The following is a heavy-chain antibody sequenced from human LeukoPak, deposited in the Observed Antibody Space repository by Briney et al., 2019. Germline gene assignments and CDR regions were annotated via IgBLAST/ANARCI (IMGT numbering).Heavy chain of an antibody. D-gene: IGHD2/OR15-2a*01. CDR1: GFTFSSYT. CDR3: SRDYFISTEPNPPYYNSYYRDV. J-gene: IGHJ6*03. Sequence: PGGSLRLSCAASGFTFSSYTIHWVRQPPGKGLEWVAVISYDGINKYYADSVKGRFTISRDNSKNTLYLRMNSLRAEDTAVYYCSRDYFISTEPNPPYYNSYYRDVGEKGTRVPVP. V-gene: IGHV3-30-3*01. CDR2: ISYDGINK.